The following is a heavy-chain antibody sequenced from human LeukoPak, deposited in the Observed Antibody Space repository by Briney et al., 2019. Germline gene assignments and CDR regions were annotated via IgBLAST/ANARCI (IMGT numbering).Heavy chain of an antibody. J-gene: IGHJ4*02. CDR1: GFTFSSYA. CDR3: AKDAPTYYYDGSSRGPFDY. CDR2: ISGSGGST. Sequence: PGGSLRLSCAASGFTFSSYAMSWVRQAPGRGLGWVSAISGSGGSTYYADSVKGRFTISRDNSKNTLYLQMNSLRAEDTAVYYCAKDAPTYYYDGSSRGPFDYWGQGTLVTVSS. D-gene: IGHD3-22*01. V-gene: IGHV3-23*01.